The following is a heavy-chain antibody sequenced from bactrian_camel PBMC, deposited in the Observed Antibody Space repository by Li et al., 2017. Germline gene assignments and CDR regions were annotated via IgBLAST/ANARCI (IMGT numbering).Heavy chain of an antibody. D-gene: IGHD2*01. Sequence: VQLVESGGGSVQSGGSLRLSCAFSSYTYSSLCMAWFRLAPGKEREVVAIIDSDGSTSYADSVKGRFAISQEKVKNTLYLQMNSLKTEDTAMYYCANANYLVPHNYWGQGTQVTVS. V-gene: IGHV3S42*01. J-gene: IGHJ4*01. CDR3: ANANYLVPHNY. CDR2: IDSDGST. CDR1: SYTYSSLC.